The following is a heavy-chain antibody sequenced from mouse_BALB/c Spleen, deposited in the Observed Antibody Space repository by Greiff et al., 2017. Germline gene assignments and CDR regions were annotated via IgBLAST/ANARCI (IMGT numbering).Heavy chain of an antibody. V-gene: IGHV5-17*02. D-gene: IGHD2-4*01. CDR3: ARSLITTGYYAMDY. CDR1: GFTFSSFA. J-gene: IGHJ4*01. CDR2: ISSGSSTI. Sequence: EVHLVESGGGLVQPGGSLKLSCAASGFTFSSFAMHWVRQTPEKGLEWVAYISSGSSTIYYADTVKGRFTISRDNPKNTLFLQMTSLRSEDTAMYYCARSLITTGYYAMDYWGQGTSVTVSS.